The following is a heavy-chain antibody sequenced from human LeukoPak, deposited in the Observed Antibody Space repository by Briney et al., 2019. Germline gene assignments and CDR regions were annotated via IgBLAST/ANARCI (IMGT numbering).Heavy chain of an antibody. D-gene: IGHD6-13*01. V-gene: IGHV3-21*01. CDR1: GFTVSSIY. CDR2: ISGSSSYI. J-gene: IGHJ3*02. CDR3: ARPIRGWSSLAAFDI. Sequence: GGSLRLSCAASGFTVSSIYMSWVRQAPGKGLEWVSSISGSSSYIYYADSVKGRFTISRDNAKNSLYLQMNSLRAEDTAVYYCARPIRGWSSLAAFDIWGQGTMVTVSS.